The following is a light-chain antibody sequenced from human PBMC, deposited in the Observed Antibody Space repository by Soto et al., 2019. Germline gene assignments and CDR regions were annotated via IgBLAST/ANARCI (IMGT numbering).Light chain of an antibody. Sequence: QSVLTQPPSVSGAPGQRVTISCTGSSSNIGAGYDVHWYQQLPGTAPKLLIYGNSNRPSGVPDRFSGSKSGTSASLAINGLQAEDEADYYCQSYDSNLSGVFGTGTKLTVL. V-gene: IGLV1-40*01. J-gene: IGLJ1*01. CDR3: QSYDSNLSGV. CDR1: SSNIGAGYD. CDR2: GNS.